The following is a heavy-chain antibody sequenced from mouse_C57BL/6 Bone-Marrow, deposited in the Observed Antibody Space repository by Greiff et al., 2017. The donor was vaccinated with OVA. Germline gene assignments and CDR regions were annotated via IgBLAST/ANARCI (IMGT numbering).Heavy chain of an antibody. CDR1: GYTFTDYN. D-gene: IGHD1-1*01. J-gene: IGHJ4*01. Sequence: EVQLQQSGPELVKPGASVKMSCKASGYTFTDYNMHWVKQSHGKSLEWIGYINPNNGGTSYNQKFKGKATLTVNKSSSTAYMELRSLTSEDSAVYYCARSYGSSFYYYAMDYWGQGTSVTVSS. V-gene: IGHV1-22*01. CDR2: INPNNGGT. CDR3: ARSYGSSFYYYAMDY.